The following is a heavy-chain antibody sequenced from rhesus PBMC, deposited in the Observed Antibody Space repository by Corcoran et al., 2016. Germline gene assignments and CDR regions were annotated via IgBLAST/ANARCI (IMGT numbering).Heavy chain of an antibody. CDR2: ISGSTGST. V-gene: IGHV4-65*01. CDR1: GGSISSSNW. CDR3: ARRRVGATFDY. D-gene: IGHD1-44*02. J-gene: IGHJ4*01. Sequence: QLQLQESGPGLVKPSETLSLTCAVSGGSISSSNWWSWVRQPPGKGLEWIGYISGSTGSTYYNPSLKSRVTISTDTSKNQFSLKLSSVTAADTAVYYCARRRVGATFDYWGQGVLVTVSS.